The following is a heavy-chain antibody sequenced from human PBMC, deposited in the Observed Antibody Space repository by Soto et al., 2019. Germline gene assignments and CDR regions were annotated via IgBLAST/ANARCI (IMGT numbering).Heavy chain of an antibody. CDR2: IYYSGSA. CDR1: GGSISGFY. Sequence: PEETLSLTCTISGGSISGFYWGWIRRPPGKGLEWIGNIYYSGSANYDPSLRSRVTISLNTSKNQFSLNLNSVTAADTAIYYCARWTYCGGDCYWLDFWGQGTLVTVS. D-gene: IGHD2-21*02. J-gene: IGHJ4*02. CDR3: ARWTYCGGDCYWLDF. V-gene: IGHV4-59*01.